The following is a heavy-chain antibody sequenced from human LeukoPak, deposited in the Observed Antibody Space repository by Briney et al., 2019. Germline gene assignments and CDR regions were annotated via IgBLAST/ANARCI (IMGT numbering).Heavy chain of an antibody. J-gene: IGHJ4*02. CDR3: ARVHTVVTRGGATD. V-gene: IGHV4-59*08. CDR2: IYYSGST. Sequence: SETLSLTCTVSGGSISSYYWSWIRQPPGKGLEWIGYIYYSGSTNYNPSLKSRVTISVDTSKNQFSLKLSSVTAADTAVYYCARVHTVVTRGGATDWGQGTLVTVSS. D-gene: IGHD4-23*01. CDR1: GGSISSYY.